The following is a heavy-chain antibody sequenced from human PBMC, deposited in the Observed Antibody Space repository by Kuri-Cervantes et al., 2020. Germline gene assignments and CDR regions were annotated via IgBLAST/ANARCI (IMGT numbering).Heavy chain of an antibody. Sequence: GSLRLSCAVSGGSITTYSWSWIRQPPGKGLEWIGYIFDSGSTNYDPSLKSRVTISRDTSKNQFSLKLSSVTAADTAVYYCARTSIAALDFDYWGQGTLVTVSS. CDR3: ARTSIAALDFDY. J-gene: IGHJ4*02. CDR2: IFDSGST. D-gene: IGHD6-6*01. V-gene: IGHV4-59*01. CDR1: GGSITTYS.